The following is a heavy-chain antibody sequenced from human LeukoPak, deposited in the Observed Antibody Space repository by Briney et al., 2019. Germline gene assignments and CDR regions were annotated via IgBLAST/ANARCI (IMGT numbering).Heavy chain of an antibody. CDR3: AKDHLPDDSSGYEVVFGY. D-gene: IGHD3-22*01. V-gene: IGHV3-7*03. J-gene: IGHJ4*02. CDR1: GLSFSTYW. CDR2: IGGDGERK. Sequence: GGSLRLSCSASGLSFSTYWMTWVRQAPGKGLEWLANIGGDGERKFYVDSVKGRFTISRDNSKNTLYLQMNSLRAEDTAVYYCAKDHLPDDSSGYEVVFGYWGQGTLVTVSS.